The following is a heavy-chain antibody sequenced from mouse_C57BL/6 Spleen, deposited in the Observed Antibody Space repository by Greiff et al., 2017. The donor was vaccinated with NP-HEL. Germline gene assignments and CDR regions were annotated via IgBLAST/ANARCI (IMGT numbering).Heavy chain of an antibody. D-gene: IGHD1-1*01. CDR3: ARHGSGY. V-gene: IGHV1-50*01. Sequence: QVQLQQPGAELVKPGASVKLSCKASGYTFTSYWMQWVKQRPGQGLEWIGEIDPSDSYTNYNQKFKGKATLTVDTSSSTAYMQLSSLTSEDSAVYYCARHGSGYWGQGTTLTVSS. CDR2: IDPSDSYT. J-gene: IGHJ2*01. CDR1: GYTFTSYW.